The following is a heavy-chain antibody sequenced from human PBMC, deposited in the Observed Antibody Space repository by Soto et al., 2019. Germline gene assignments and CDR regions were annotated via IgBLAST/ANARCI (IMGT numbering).Heavy chain of an antibody. CDR3: ARDLYIVVVTATDYYYGMDV. CDR2: INPSGGST. J-gene: IGHJ6*02. V-gene: IGHV1-46*01. D-gene: IGHD2-21*02. Sequence: ASLKVSCKPSRYTFTSYYMHWARQAPGQGLEWMGIINPSGGSTSYAQKFQGRVTMTRDTSTSTVYMELSSLRSEDTAVYYCARDLYIVVVTATDYYYGMDVWG. CDR1: RYTFTSYY.